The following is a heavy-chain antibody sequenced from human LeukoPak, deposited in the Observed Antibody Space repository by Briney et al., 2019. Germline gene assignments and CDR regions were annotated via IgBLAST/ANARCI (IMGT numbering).Heavy chain of an antibody. CDR3: ARSSIVVVSILDY. Sequence: GGSLRLSCAASGFPFSSYAMHWVRQAPGKGLEYVSAISSNGGSISYANSVKGRFTISRDNSKNTLYLQMGSLRAEDMAVYYCARSSIVVVSILDYWGQGTLVTVSS. D-gene: IGHD2-2*01. CDR1: GFPFSSYA. V-gene: IGHV3-64*01. J-gene: IGHJ4*02. CDR2: ISSNGGSI.